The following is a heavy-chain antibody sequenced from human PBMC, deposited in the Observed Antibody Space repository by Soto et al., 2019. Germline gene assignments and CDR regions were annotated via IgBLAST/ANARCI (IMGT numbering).Heavy chain of an antibody. CDR1: GGSISSGGYY. J-gene: IGHJ3*02. V-gene: IGHV4-31*03. CDR2: IYYSGST. Sequence: SETLSLTCTVSGGSISSGGYYWSWIRQHPGKGLEWIGYIYYSGSTYYNPSLKSRVTISVDTSKNQFSLKLSPVTAADTAVYYCARVAVNGCSGGSCWGAFDIWGQGTMVTVSS. CDR3: ARVAVNGCSGGSCWGAFDI. D-gene: IGHD2-15*01.